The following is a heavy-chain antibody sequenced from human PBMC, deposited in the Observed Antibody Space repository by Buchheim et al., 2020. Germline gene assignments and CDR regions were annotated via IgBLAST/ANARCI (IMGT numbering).Heavy chain of an antibody. D-gene: IGHD3-9*01. CDR1: GYSFTAYW. Sequence: EVQLVQSGAEVKKPGEPLKISCKGSGYSFTAYWIGRVRQTPEKGFEWMGIIYPGDSEIRYSASFQGQVIISADRSINTAYLQWSTLKASDTAMYYCARTPGFSHSFDVWGQGT. CDR2: IYPGDSEI. V-gene: IGHV5-51*01. CDR3: ARTPGFSHSFDV. J-gene: IGHJ3*01.